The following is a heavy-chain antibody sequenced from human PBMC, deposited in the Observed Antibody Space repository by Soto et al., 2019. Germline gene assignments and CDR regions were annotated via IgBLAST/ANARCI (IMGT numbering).Heavy chain of an antibody. D-gene: IGHD4-17*01. J-gene: IGHJ5*02. CDR3: ARRDYLYSFPL. CDR2: IYYSGNT. CDR1: GGSISSGPYY. Sequence: PSETLSLTCTVSGGSISSGPYYWNWIRQHPGKGLEWIGYIYYSGNTYYSPSLKSRVIISVDTSKNQVSLRLSSVTAADTAVYYCARRDYLYSFPLSGQGTLDPVSS. V-gene: IGHV4-31*03.